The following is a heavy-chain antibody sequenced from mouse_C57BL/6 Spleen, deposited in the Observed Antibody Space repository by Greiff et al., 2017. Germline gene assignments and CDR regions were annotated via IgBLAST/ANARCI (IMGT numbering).Heavy chain of an antibody. D-gene: IGHD4-1*01. CDR1: GYAFSSYW. V-gene: IGHV1-80*01. J-gene: IGHJ2*01. CDR2: IYPGDGDT. Sequence: QVQLQQSGAELVKPGASVKISCKASGYAFSSYWMNWVKQRPGKGLEWIGQIYPGDGDTNYNGKFKGKATLTADKSSSTAYMQLSSLTSEDSAVYVCARGDWDEDYFDYWGQGTTLTVSS. CDR3: ARGDWDEDYFDY.